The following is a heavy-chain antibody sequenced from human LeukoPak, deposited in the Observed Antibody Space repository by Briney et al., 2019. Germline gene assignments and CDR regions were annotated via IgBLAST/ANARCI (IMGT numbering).Heavy chain of an antibody. D-gene: IGHD4-23*01. V-gene: IGHV3-48*03. CDR3: ARDQTTVVTPGWYFDL. J-gene: IGHJ2*01. Sequence: GGSLRLSCAASGFTFSSYEMNWVRQAPGKGLEWVSYISSSGSTIYYADSVKGRFTISRDNAKNSLYLQMNSLRAEDTAVYYSARDQTTVVTPGWYFDLWGRGTLVTVSS. CDR2: ISSSGSTI. CDR1: GFTFSSYE.